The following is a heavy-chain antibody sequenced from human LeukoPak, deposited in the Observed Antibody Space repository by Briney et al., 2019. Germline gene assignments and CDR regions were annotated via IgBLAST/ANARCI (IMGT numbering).Heavy chain of an antibody. V-gene: IGHV3-23*01. Sequence: GGSLRLSCAASGFTFSSYGMNWVRQAPGKGLEWVSVISGSGGRTYYADSVKGRFTISRDNSKNTLYLQMNSLRAEDTAVYYCARGRPTYYYDSSGYYFSSYFQHWGQGTLVTVSS. D-gene: IGHD3-22*01. CDR3: ARGRPTYYYDSSGYYFSSYFQH. CDR2: ISGSGGRT. J-gene: IGHJ1*01. CDR1: GFTFSSYG.